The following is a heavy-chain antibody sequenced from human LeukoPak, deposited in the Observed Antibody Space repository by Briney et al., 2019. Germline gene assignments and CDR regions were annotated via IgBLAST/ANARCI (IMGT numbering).Heavy chain of an antibody. Sequence: GGSLRLSCAASGFTFSNAWMSWVRQAPGKGLEWVGRIKSKTDGGTTDYAAPVKGRFTISRDNSKNTLYLQMGSLRAEDLAVYYCARDFGLTGKVDYWGQGTLVTVSS. CDR3: ARDFGLTGKVDY. J-gene: IGHJ4*02. CDR2: IKSKTDGGTT. D-gene: IGHD1-20*01. CDR1: GFTFSNAW. V-gene: IGHV3-15*01.